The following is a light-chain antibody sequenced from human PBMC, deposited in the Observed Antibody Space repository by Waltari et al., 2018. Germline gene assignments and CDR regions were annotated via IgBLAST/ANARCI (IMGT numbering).Light chain of an antibody. CDR3: QQRKNSPLT. J-gene: IGKJ4*01. V-gene: IGKV1-9*01. Sequence: DIQLTQSPSFLSASVGDRVTITCWASKDITSYLVWYQQKPGKAPKLLIFAASTLQGGVPSRFSSSGSGTEFTLTISSLLPEDFATYYCQQRKNSPLTFGGGTKVEIK. CDR1: KDITSY. CDR2: AAS.